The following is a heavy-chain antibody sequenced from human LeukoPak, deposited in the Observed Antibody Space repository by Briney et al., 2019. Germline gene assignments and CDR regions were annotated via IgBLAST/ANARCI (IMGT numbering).Heavy chain of an antibody. J-gene: IGHJ4*02. CDR1: GGSISSGGYY. Sequence: PSETLSLTCTVFGGSISSGGYYWSWIRQPPGKGLEWIGYIYHSGSTYYNPSLKSRVTISVDRSKNQFSLKLSSVTAADTAVYYCARHPYSGYAFDYWGQGTLVTVSS. V-gene: IGHV4-30-2*01. D-gene: IGHD5-12*01. CDR3: ARHPYSGYAFDY. CDR2: IYHSGST.